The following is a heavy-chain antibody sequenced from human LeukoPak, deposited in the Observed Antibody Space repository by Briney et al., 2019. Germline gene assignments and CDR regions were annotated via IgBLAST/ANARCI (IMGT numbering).Heavy chain of an antibody. V-gene: IGHV4-34*01. CDR1: GGSFSGYY. CDR2: INHSGST. CDR3: ARWEAGYNYNY. J-gene: IGHJ4*02. D-gene: IGHD5-24*01. Sequence: SETLSLTCAVYGGSFSGYYWSWIRQPPGKGLEWIGEINHSGSTNYNPSLKSRVTISVDTSKNQFSLKLSSVTAADTAVYYCARWEAGYNYNYWGQGTLVTVSS.